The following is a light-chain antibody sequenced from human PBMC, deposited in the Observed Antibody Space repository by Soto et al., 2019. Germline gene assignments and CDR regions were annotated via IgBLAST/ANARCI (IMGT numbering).Light chain of an antibody. CDR1: QSISNN. Sequence: MEMTQSPSSLSASVGDRVTITCRASQSISNNLNWYQHKPGKVPKLLIYAASSLQSGVPTRFSGSGSGTDFTLTINSLQPEDFATYYCQQSYGTPLTFGGGTKVEIK. CDR2: AAS. V-gene: IGKV1-39*01. CDR3: QQSYGTPLT. J-gene: IGKJ4*01.